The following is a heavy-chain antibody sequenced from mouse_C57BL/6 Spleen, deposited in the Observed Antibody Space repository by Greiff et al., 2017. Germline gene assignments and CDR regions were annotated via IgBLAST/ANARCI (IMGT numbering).Heavy chain of an antibody. D-gene: IGHD2-4*01. CDR1: GYTFTSYW. Sequence: QVQLQQPGAELVKPGASVKMSCKASGYTFTSYWITWVKQRPGQGLEWIGDIYPGSGSTNYNEKFKSKATLTVDTSSSTAYMQLSSLTSEDSAVYYCAQAGYDCEPGAMDDWGQGTSVTVSS. V-gene: IGHV1-55*01. J-gene: IGHJ4*01. CDR2: IYPGSGST. CDR3: AQAGYDCEPGAMDD.